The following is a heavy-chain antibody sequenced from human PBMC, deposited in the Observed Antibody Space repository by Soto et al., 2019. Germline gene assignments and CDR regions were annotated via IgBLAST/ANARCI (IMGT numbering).Heavy chain of an antibody. CDR2: ISSNGVGT. CDR1: GFTLSGYA. J-gene: IGHJ6*03. Sequence: EVQLAESGGGLAQPGGSLRLSCAVSGFTLSGYAMDWVRRAPGKGLEYVSGISSNGVGTYYANSVLGRFTISRDNSKNTVYLQMGSLRPEDMAVYYCARRARPDFYYMDVWGKGTTVTVS. CDR3: ARRARPDFYYMDV. V-gene: IGHV3-64*01. D-gene: IGHD6-6*01.